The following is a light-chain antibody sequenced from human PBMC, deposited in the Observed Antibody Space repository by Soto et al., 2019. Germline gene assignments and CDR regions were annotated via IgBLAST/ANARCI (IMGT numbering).Light chain of an antibody. CDR2: GAS. J-gene: IGKJ2*01. CDR1: QSVSSSY. CDR3: QQYGSSQYT. V-gene: IGKV3-20*01. Sequence: EIVLTQSPGTLSLSPGERATLSCRASQSVSSSYLAWYQQKPGQAPRLLIYGASSRATGIPDRFSGSGSGTDFTRTISRLEHEDFAVYYCQQYGSSQYTFGQGPKLESK.